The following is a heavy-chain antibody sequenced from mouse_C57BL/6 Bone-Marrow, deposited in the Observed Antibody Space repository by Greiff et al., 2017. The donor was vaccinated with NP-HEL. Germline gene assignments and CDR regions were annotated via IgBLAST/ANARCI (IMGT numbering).Heavy chain of an antibody. J-gene: IGHJ2*01. Sequence: QVQLQQPGAELVMPGASVKLSCKASGYTFTSYWMHWVKQRPGQGLEWIGEIDPSDSYTNYNQKFKGKSTLTVDKSSSTAYMQLSSLTSEDSAVYYCARDSSGYVPFDYGGQGTTLTVSS. V-gene: IGHV1-69*01. CDR1: GYTFTSYW. D-gene: IGHD3-2*02. CDR3: ARDSSGYVPFDY. CDR2: IDPSDSYT.